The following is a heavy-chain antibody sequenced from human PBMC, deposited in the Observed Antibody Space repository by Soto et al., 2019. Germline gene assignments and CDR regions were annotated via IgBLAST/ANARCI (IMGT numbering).Heavy chain of an antibody. V-gene: IGHV6-1*01. CDR3: AHSSPDYYYYGMDV. CDR2: TYYRSKWYH. J-gene: IGHJ6*02. CDR1: GDSVSSNSAA. Sequence: SQTLSLTCVISGDSVSSNSAAWNWIRQSPSRGLEWLGRTYYRSKWYHDYAVSVKSRITINPDTSKNQFSLQLHSVTPEDTAVYYCAHSSPDYYYYGMDVWGQGTTVTVSS. D-gene: IGHD6-13*01.